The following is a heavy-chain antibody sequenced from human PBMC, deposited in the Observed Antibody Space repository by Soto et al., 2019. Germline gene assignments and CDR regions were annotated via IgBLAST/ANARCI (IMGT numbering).Heavy chain of an antibody. CDR3: ARVEGSSYYFRHDC. V-gene: IGHV4-31*03. D-gene: IGHD1-26*01. CDR2: IYYSGSS. CDR1: GGSISSSSYH. Sequence: SETLSLTCTVSGGSISSSSYHWSWIRQHPGKGLEWIGNIYYSGSSYYNPSLKSRATISIDTSKDQFSLRLGSVTAADTAVYYCARVEGSSYYFRHDCWGRGTLVTVSS. J-gene: IGHJ4*02.